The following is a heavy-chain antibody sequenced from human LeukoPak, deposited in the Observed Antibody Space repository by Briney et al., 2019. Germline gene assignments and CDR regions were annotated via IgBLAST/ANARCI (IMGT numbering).Heavy chain of an antibody. CDR1: GGSISSGGYY. CDR2: IYYSGST. D-gene: IGHD2-2*02. J-gene: IGHJ4*02. V-gene: IGHV4-30-4*01. Sequence: SETLSLTCTVSGGSISSGGYYWSWIRQPPRKGLEWIGYIYYSGSTYYNPSLKSRVTISVDTSKNQFSLELNSVTAADTAVYYCVRGGYRSSTRCYIFDYWGQGTLVTVSS. CDR3: VRGGYRSSTRCYIFDY.